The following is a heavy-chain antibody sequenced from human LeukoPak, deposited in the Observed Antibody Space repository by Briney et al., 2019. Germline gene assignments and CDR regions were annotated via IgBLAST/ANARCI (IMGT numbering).Heavy chain of an antibody. Sequence: PGGSLRLSCAASGFTFNSAWMSWLRQAPGKGLEWVAQIKTETDGGTTDYAAPVKGRFTISRDGSKNMVFLQMNSLKTDDTALYYCTWSGLKIESWGQGTLVTVSS. J-gene: IGHJ4*02. CDR1: GFTFNSAW. CDR3: TWSGLKIES. V-gene: IGHV3-15*01. CDR2: IKTETDGGTT. D-gene: IGHD3-3*01.